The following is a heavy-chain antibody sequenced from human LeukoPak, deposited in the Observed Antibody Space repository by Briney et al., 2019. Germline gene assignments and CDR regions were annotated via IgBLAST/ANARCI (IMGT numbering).Heavy chain of an antibody. CDR2: IPGSADTT. V-gene: IGHV3-23*01. D-gene: IGHD3-3*01. J-gene: IGHJ4*02. CDR1: GFTFSGHT. CDR3: ARAIPYDFWSGYYSYYFDY. Sequence: GGSLRLSCAASGFTFSGHTMAWVRQAPGRGLEWVSAIPGSADTTHYADSVKGRFTISRDNSKNTLYLQMNSLRAEDTAVYYCARAIPYDFWSGYYSYYFDYWGQGTLVTVSS.